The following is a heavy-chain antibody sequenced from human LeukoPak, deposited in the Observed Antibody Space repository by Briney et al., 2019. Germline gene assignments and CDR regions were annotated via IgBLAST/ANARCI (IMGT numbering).Heavy chain of an antibody. V-gene: IGHV3-23*01. CDR2: ISGSGGST. D-gene: IGHD3-10*01. CDR1: GFTFSSYA. CDR3: ARALWFGESPFDY. J-gene: IGHJ4*02. Sequence: GGSLRLSCAASGFTFSSYAMSWVRQAPGKGQEWVSAISGSGGSTYYADSVKGRFTISRDNSKNTLYLQMNSLRAEDTAVYYCARALWFGESPFDYWGQGTLVTVSS.